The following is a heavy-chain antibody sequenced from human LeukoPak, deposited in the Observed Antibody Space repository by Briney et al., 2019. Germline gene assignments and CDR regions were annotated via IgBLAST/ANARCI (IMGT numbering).Heavy chain of an antibody. D-gene: IGHD1-26*01. V-gene: IGHV3-74*01. CDR2: INANGTFI. CDR1: GFTFSAYG. CDR3: AIEPSAGAALQY. Sequence: GGSPTLSCAASGFTFSAYGMRWGRHAPGKGLVWGLRINANGTFISPADSVQGRFTNSRDAAKNTRVLQMNSLRAEEWTAQYCAIEPSAGAALQYWGQGVLVTVSA. J-gene: IGHJ4*02.